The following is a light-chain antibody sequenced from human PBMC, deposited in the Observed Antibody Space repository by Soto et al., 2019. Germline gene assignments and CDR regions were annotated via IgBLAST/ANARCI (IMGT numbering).Light chain of an antibody. CDR2: EVS. J-gene: IGLJ3*02. Sequence: QSTLTQPASVSGTPGQSITISCTGTSSDVGGYNYVSWYQQHPAKAPKLMIYEVSNRPSGVSHRFSGSKSGNTASLTISGLQAEDEADYYCFSYTTSSTLVFGGGTKLTVL. CDR1: SSDVGGYNY. CDR3: FSYTTSSTLV. V-gene: IGLV2-14*01.